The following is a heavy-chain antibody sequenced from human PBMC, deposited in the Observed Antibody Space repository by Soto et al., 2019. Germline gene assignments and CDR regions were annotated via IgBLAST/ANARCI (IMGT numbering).Heavy chain of an antibody. V-gene: IGHV1-69*13. J-gene: IGHJ4*02. CDR1: GGTFSRYA. Sequence: SVKVSCKASGGTFSRYAISWVRQAPGQGLEWMGGIIPIFGTANYAQKFQGRVTITADESTSTAYMELSSLRSEETAVYYCARNREYSSSSLHDYWGQGTLVTVSS. D-gene: IGHD6-6*01. CDR2: IIPIFGTA. CDR3: ARNREYSSSSLHDY.